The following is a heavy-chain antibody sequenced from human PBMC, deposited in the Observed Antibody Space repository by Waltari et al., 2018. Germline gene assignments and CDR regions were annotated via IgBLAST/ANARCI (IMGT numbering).Heavy chain of an antibody. J-gene: IGHJ6*02. Sequence: QVQLQQWGAGLLTPSETLSLTCAVYGGSFSGYYWSWIRPPPGKGLEWIGEINHSGSTNYNPSLKSRVTISVDTSKNQFSLKLSSVTAADTAVYYCARGPGVVTVYYYYYYGMDVWGQGTTVTVSS. CDR1: GGSFSGYY. CDR3: ARGPGVVTVYYYYYYGMDV. D-gene: IGHD3-3*01. CDR2: INHSGST. V-gene: IGHV4-34*01.